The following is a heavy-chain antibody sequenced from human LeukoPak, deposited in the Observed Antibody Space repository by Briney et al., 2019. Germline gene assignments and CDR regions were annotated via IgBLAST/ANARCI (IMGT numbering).Heavy chain of an antibody. CDR2: IKQDGSKK. D-gene: IGHD2-2*01. Sequence: GGSLRLSCAASGFTFSSYWMSWVRQAPGKGLEWVANIKQDGSKKYYVDSVKGRFTISRDNAKNSLYLQMNSLRAEDTAVYYCARSTNIVVVPAAPPRDAEYFQHWGQGTLVTVSS. CDR1: GFTFSSYW. J-gene: IGHJ1*01. V-gene: IGHV3-7*03. CDR3: ARSTNIVVVPAAPPRDAEYFQH.